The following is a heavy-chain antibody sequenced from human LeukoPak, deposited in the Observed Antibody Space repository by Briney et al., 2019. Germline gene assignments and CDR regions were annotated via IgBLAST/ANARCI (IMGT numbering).Heavy chain of an antibody. CDR1: GFTFSSYA. D-gene: IGHD3-22*01. CDR2: ISYDGSNK. Sequence: GGSLRLSCAASGFTFSSYAMHWVRQAPGKGLEWVAAISYDGSNKYYADSVKGRFTISRDNSKNTLYLQMNSLRAEDTAVYYCARDHYDSSGYSNWGQGTLVTVSS. V-gene: IGHV3-30*04. CDR3: ARDHYDSSGYSN. J-gene: IGHJ4*02.